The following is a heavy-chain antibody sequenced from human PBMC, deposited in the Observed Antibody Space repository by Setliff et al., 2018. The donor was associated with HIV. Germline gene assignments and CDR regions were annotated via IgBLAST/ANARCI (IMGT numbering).Heavy chain of an antibody. Sequence: SETLSLTCTASGAAIYSDTSFWGWIRQSPGKGLEWIGTISYSGTTYYNPSLESRVSISIDTYMRQFSLTLTAMTAADTAVYYCARTQPDTIFGVVIFDCWGQGRMVTVSS. D-gene: IGHD3-3*01. CDR3: ARTQPDTIFGVVIFDC. J-gene: IGHJ4*02. CDR1: GAAIYSDTSF. V-gene: IGHV4-39*07. CDR2: ISYSGTT.